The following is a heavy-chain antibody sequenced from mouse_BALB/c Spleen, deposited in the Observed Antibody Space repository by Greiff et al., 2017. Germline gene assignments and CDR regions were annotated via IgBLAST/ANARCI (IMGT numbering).Heavy chain of an antibody. CDR2: IWAGGST. D-gene: IGHD1-2*01. CDR1: GFSLTSYG. CDR3: ARLNSLILYYAMDY. V-gene: IGHV2-9*02. J-gene: IGHJ4*01. Sequence: VQLQESGPGLVAPSQSLSITCTVSGFSLTSYGVHWVRQPPGKGLEWLGVIWAGGSTNYNSALMSRLSISKDNSKSQVFLKMNSLQTDDTAMYYCARLNSLILYYAMDYWGQGTSVTVSS.